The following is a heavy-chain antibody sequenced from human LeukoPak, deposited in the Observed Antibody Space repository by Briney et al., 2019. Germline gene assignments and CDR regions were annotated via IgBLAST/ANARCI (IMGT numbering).Heavy chain of an antibody. D-gene: IGHD3-22*01. V-gene: IGHV4-39*01. CDR1: GGSISSSSYY. CDR3: AAGGYYYDSSEYYFDY. Sequence: SETLSLTCTVSGGSISSSSYYWGWIRQPPGKGLEWIGSIYYSGSTYYNPSLKSRVTISVDTPKNQFSLKLSSVTAADTAVYYCAAGGYYYDSSEYYFDYWGQGTLVTVSS. CDR2: IYYSGST. J-gene: IGHJ4*02.